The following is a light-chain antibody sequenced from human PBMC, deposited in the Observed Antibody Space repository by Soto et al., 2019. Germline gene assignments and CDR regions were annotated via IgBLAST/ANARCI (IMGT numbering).Light chain of an antibody. J-gene: IGKJ1*01. V-gene: IGKV3-15*01. Sequence: ERVMTQSPATLSVSPGERATLSCRASQSVTSNLAWYQQKPGQAPRLLTYGASTRATGIPARISGSGSGTEFILTISSLQSEDFAVYYCQQYNYWPWTFGQGTKVDIK. CDR2: GAS. CDR1: QSVTSN. CDR3: QQYNYWPWT.